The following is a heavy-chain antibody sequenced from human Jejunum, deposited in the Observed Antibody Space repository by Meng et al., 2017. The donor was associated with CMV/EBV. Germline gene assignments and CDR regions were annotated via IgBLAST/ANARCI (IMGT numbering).Heavy chain of an antibody. CDR3: ARDRSGAGWEGIDY. V-gene: IGHV3-30*04. D-gene: IGHD1-26*01. J-gene: IGHJ4*02. CDR1: GFTLSNFA. CDR2: ISYDGANK. Sequence: SGFTLSNFAMHWVRQAPGKGLEWVTLISYDGANKYFADSVKGRFTISRDTSKNTQYLQMNSLRPEDAAMYYCARDRSGAGWEGIDYWGQGTLVTVSS.